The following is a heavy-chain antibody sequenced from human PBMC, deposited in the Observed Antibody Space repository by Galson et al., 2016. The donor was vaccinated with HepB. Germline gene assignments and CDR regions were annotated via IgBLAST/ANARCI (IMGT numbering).Heavy chain of an antibody. CDR3: ARDPSYYSGMDV. V-gene: IGHV3-74*01. J-gene: IGHJ6*02. Sequence: LRLSCAASGFTFSSYYMHWVRQAPGRGLVWVSRINRDESSTSYADYVKGRFTISRDNAKNTLYLQMNSLRAEDTAVYYCARDPSYYSGMDVWGQGTTVTVSS. CDR2: INRDESST. CDR1: GFTFSSYY.